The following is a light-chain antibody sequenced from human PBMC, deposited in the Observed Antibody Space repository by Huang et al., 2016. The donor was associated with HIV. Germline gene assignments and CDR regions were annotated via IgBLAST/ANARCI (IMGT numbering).Light chain of an antibody. CDR2: GAS. CDR1: QSIRSNY. J-gene: IGKJ4*01. CDR3: QQYGSSELT. V-gene: IGKV3-20*01. Sequence: EIVLTQSPGTLSLSPGERATLSCRASQSIRSNYLAWYQQKPGQAPRLLIHGASSRAAGIPDRLSGSGSGTEFILSISRLEPEDFAVYYCQQYGSSELTFGGGTKVEIK.